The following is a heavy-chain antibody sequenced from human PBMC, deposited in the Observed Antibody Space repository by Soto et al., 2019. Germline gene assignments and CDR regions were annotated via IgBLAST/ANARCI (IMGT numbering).Heavy chain of an antibody. CDR1: GGSISSGGYY. J-gene: IGHJ4*02. CDR2: IYYSGST. D-gene: IGHD2-15*01. Sequence: ASETLSLTCTVSGGSISSGGYYWSWIRQHPGKGLEWIGYIYYSGSTYYNPSLKSRVTISVDTSKNQFSLKLSSVTAADTAVYYCARALVVVAANFDYWGQGTLVTVSS. V-gene: IGHV4-31*03. CDR3: ARALVVVAANFDY.